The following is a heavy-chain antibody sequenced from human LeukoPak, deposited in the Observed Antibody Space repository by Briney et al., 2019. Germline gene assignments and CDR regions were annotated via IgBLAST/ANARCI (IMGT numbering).Heavy chain of an antibody. J-gene: IGHJ3*02. CDR3: ARWSYSGYDNDAFDI. Sequence: SETLSLTCTVSGGSISSSSNYWGWIRQPPGKGLEWIGSIYYSGSTYYNPSLKSRVTISVDTSKNQFSLKLSSVTAADTAVYYCARWSYSGYDNDAFDIWGQGTMVTVSS. CDR2: IYYSGST. D-gene: IGHD5-12*01. CDR1: GGSISSSSNY. V-gene: IGHV4-39*07.